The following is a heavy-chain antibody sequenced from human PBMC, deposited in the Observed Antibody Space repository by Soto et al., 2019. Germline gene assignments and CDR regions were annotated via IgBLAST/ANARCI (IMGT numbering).Heavy chain of an antibody. D-gene: IGHD3-16*01. Sequence: SETLSLTCTVSGASISSGGYYWSWIRQHPGKGLEWIGYIYYSGSAYYNPSLKSRVTISVDTSKNEFSLKLSSVTAADTAVYYCARGAGEVKFDYWGQGTLVTVSS. CDR2: IYYSGSA. CDR3: ARGAGEVKFDY. V-gene: IGHV4-31*03. J-gene: IGHJ4*02. CDR1: GASISSGGYY.